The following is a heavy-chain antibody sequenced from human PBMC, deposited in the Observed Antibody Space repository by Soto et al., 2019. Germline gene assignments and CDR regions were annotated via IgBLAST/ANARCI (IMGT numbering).Heavy chain of an antibody. CDR1: GGSISSGGYY. J-gene: IGHJ4*02. CDR2: IYYSGST. Sequence: QVQLQESGPGLVKPSQTLSLTCTVSGGSISSGGYYWSWIRQHPGKGLEWIGYIYYSGSTYYNPSLKSRVTISVDTSKNQFSLKLSSVTAADTAVYYCATTIGGNYYDSSIFDYWGQGTLVTVSS. CDR3: ATTIGGNYYDSSIFDY. D-gene: IGHD3-22*01. V-gene: IGHV4-31*03.